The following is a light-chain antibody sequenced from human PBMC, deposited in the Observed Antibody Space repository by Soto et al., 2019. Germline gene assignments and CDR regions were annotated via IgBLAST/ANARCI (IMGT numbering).Light chain of an antibody. CDR2: DAS. Sequence: EIVLTQSPATLSLSPGESVTLSCRASQSVSSYLAWYQQKPGQAPRLLIYDASNRATDIPARFSGSGSGTDFTLTISSLESEDFGVYYGQQCGKWSRTFGQGTKLEIK. J-gene: IGKJ2*01. CDR1: QSVSSY. CDR3: QQCGKWSRT. V-gene: IGKV3-11*01.